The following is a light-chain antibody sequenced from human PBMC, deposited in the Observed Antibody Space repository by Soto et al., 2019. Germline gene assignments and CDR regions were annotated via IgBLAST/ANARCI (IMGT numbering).Light chain of an antibody. CDR3: QQYSTYPIT. V-gene: IGKV1-5*03. CDR1: QSVTTW. J-gene: IGKJ5*01. CDR2: KAS. Sequence: DIQMTQSPSTLSASVGDRVTITCRASQSVTTWLAWYQQKPGKAPKLLIYKASNLESGLPSRFTGSGSGTEFTLTISSLQSDDFATYSCQQYSTYPITFGQGTRLEIK.